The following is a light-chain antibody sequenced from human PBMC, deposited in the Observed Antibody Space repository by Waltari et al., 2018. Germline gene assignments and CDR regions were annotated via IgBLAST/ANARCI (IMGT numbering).Light chain of an antibody. Sequence: QLVLTQSPSASASLGASVRLTCTLSSGHSSNVIAWHQQQPEKGTRYLMRVNSDGSHSKGDEIPDRFSGSSSGADRYLTISLLQSEDEADYYCQTGGHGTWVFGGGTKLTVL. J-gene: IGLJ3*02. CDR1: SGHSSNV. V-gene: IGLV4-69*01. CDR3: QTGGHGTWV. CDR2: VNSDGSH.